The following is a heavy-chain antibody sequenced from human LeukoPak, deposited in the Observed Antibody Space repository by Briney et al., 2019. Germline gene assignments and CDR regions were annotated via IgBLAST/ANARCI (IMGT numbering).Heavy chain of an antibody. D-gene: IGHD6-13*01. J-gene: IGHJ6*02. CDR2: ITGSGGKT. CDR3: AKAASSSWHSYYYGMDV. Sequence: GGSLRLSCAASGFIFSIYSMNWVRQAPGKGLEWVSVITGSGGKTYYADSVKGRFTISKDNSKNTVYLQMSSLRVDDTAVYYCAKAASSSWHSYYYGMDVWGQGTTITVSS. V-gene: IGHV3-23*01. CDR1: GFIFSIYS.